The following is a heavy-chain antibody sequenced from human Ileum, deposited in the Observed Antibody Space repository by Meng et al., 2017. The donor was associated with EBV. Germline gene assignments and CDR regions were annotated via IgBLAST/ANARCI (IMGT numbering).Heavy chain of an antibody. J-gene: IGHJ4*02. Sequence: QWELPESDPGLVKPSGTLSLTCAVSGGSISSSNWWSWVRQPPGKGLEWIGEIYHSGSTNYNPSLKSRVTMSVDKSKNQFSLNLSSVTAADTAVYYCARVGQWLPIDYWGQGTLVTVSS. CDR2: IYHSGST. V-gene: IGHV4-4*02. D-gene: IGHD6-19*01. CDR1: GGSISSSNW. CDR3: ARVGQWLPIDY.